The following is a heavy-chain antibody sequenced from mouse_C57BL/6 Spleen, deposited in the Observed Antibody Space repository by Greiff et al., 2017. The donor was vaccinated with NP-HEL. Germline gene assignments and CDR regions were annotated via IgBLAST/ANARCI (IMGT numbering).Heavy chain of an antibody. CDR2: IDPSDSYT. CDR3: ARSEYDYDGQYYFDY. J-gene: IGHJ2*01. CDR1: GYTFTSYW. V-gene: IGHV1-50*01. D-gene: IGHD2-4*01. Sequence: QVQLQQPGAELVKPGASVKLSCKASGYTFTSYWMQWVKQRPGQGLEWIGEIDPSDSYTNYNQKFKGKATLTVDTSSSTAYMQLSSLTSEDSAVYYCARSEYDYDGQYYFDYWGQGTTLTVSS.